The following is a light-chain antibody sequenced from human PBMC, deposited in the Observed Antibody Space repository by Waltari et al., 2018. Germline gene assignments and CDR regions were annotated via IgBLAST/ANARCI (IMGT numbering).Light chain of an antibody. CDR1: QSRSSW. Sequence: DIQMTQSPSTLSASVGDRVTITCRASQSRSSWLAWYQQKTGKAPKLLIYKASNLESGLPSRFSGGGSGTDFTLTSSSLQPDDFATYYCQQYNSYSYTFGQGTKLEIK. CDR3: QQYNSYSYT. V-gene: IGKV1-5*03. J-gene: IGKJ2*01. CDR2: KAS.